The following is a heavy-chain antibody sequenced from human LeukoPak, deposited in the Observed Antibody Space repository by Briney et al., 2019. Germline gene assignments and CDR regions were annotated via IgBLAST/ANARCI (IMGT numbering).Heavy chain of an antibody. CDR1: GYSISSGYY. CDR2: IYHSGST. V-gene: IGHV4-38-2*02. CDR3: ARDGYSGSDAL. J-gene: IGHJ4*02. Sequence: SETLSLTCTVSGYSISSGYYWGWIRQPPGKGLEWIGSIYHSGSTYYNPSLKSRVTISVDTSKNQFSLKLSSVTAADTAVYCARDGYSGSDALWGQGTLVTVSS. D-gene: IGHD5-12*01.